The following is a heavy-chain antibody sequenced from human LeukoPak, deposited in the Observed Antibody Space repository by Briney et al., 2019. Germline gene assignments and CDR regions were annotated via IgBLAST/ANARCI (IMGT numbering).Heavy chain of an antibody. D-gene: IGHD3-16*01. CDR1: GFTFSNYW. Sequence: PGGSLRLSCAASGFTFSNYWLHWVRQAPGKGLEWVSGISWNSGSIGYADSVKGRFTISRDNAKNSLYLQMNSLRAEDTALYYCATFRGMRAGYWGQGTLVTVSS. V-gene: IGHV3-9*01. CDR2: ISWNSGSI. J-gene: IGHJ4*02. CDR3: ATFRGMRAGY.